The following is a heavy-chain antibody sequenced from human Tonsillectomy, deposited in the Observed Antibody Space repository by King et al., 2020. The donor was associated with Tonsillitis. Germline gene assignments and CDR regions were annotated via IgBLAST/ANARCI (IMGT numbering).Heavy chain of an antibody. CDR3: AKISYGYSPVDY. V-gene: IGHV3-23*04. Sequence: VQLVESGGGLVQPGGSLRLSCAASGFTFSSYAMSWVRQAPGKGLEGVSAISGRGGGTYYADSVKGRFTISRDNSKNTLYLQMNSLRAEDTAVYYCAKISYGYSPVDYWGQGTLVTVSS. D-gene: IGHD5-18*01. J-gene: IGHJ4*02. CDR2: ISGRGGGT. CDR1: GFTFSSYA.